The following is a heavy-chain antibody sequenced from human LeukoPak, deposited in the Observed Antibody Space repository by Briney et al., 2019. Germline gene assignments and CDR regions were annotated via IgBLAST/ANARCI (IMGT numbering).Heavy chain of an antibody. CDR3: ARARGDYYDSSSLVGVFDI. CDR1: GGSISSSSYY. V-gene: IGHV4-39*07. D-gene: IGHD3-22*01. J-gene: IGHJ3*02. CDR2: IYTSGST. Sequence: KPSETLSLTCTVSGGSISSSSYYWGWIRQPPGKGLEWIGRIYTSGSTNYNPSLKSRVTISVDTSKNQFSLRLSSVTATDTAVYYCARARGDYYDSSSLVGVFDIWGQGTMVTVSS.